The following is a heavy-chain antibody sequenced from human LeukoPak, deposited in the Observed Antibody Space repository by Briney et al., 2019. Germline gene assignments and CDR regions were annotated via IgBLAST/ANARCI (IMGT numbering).Heavy chain of an antibody. J-gene: IGHJ4*02. D-gene: IGHD3-22*01. CDR1: GFTVSSNY. CDR3: ARVTGSSGYAFDY. Sequence: GGSLRLSCAASGFTVSSNYMSWVRQAPGKGLEWVSVIYSGGSTYYADSVKGRFTISRDNSKNTLYLQMNSLRAEDTAAYYCARVTGSSGYAFDYWGQGTLVTVSS. CDR2: IYSGGST. V-gene: IGHV3-66*01.